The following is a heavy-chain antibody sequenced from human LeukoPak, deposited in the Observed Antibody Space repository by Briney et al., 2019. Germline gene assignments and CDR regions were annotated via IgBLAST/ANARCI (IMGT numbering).Heavy chain of an antibody. CDR1: GGSISSYY. CDR2: IYYSGST. Sequence: PSEALSLTCTVSGGSISSYYWSWIRQPPGKGLEWIGYIYYSGSTNYNPSLKSRVTISVDTSKNQFSLKLSSVTAADTAVYYCARSDGGVVTARNFDYWGQGTLVTVSS. V-gene: IGHV4-59*01. J-gene: IGHJ4*02. CDR3: ARSDGGVVTARNFDY. D-gene: IGHD2-21*02.